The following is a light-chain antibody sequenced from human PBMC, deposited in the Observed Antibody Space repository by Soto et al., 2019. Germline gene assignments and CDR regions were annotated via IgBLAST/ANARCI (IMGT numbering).Light chain of an antibody. J-gene: IGKJ4*01. CDR3: QQYGNLPLT. CDR1: QDITNY. CDR2: DAS. V-gene: IGKV1-33*01. Sequence: DIQMTQSPSSLSASVGDSVTITCQATQDITNYLNWYQQKPGKAPKLLIYDASNLATGVPSRFSGSGSGTDCSFTISSLQPEDLATYYCQQYGNLPLTFGGGTKVEIK.